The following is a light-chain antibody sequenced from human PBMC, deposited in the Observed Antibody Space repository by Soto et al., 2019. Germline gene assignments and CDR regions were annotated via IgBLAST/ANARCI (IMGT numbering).Light chain of an antibody. CDR3: SSYTSSSTLLYV. CDR2: DVS. CDR1: SSDVGGYNY. V-gene: IGLV2-14*01. J-gene: IGLJ1*01. Sequence: QSALTQPASVSGSPGQSITISCTGTSSDVGGYNYVSWYQQHPGKAPKLMIYDVSNRPSGVSNRFSGSKSCNTASLTLYGLQAEYEADYYCSSYTSSSTLLYVFGTGTKLTVL.